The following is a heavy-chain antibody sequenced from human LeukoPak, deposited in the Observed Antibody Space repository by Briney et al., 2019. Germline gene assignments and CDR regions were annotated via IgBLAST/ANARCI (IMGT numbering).Heavy chain of an antibody. CDR3: ATTPTYYYDAFDI. Sequence: SETLSLTCTVSGGSISSYYWGWIRQPPGKGLEWIGYIYYTGSTSYNPSLKSRVTISVDTSKNQFSLKLSSVTAADTAVYYCATTPTYYYDAFDIWGQGTMVTVSS. CDR1: GGSISSYY. J-gene: IGHJ3*02. V-gene: IGHV4-59*01. D-gene: IGHD3-10*01. CDR2: IYYTGST.